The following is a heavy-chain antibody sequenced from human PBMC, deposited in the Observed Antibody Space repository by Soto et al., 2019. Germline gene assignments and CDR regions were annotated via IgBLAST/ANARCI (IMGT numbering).Heavy chain of an antibody. V-gene: IGHV3-7*01. CDR1: GFTFSSYW. CDR3: ARDPYSGIAAAGSGWFDP. Sequence: EVQLVESGGGLVQPGGSLRLSCAASGFTFSSYWMSWVRQAPGKGLEWVANIKQDGSEKYYVDSVKGRFTISRDNAKNSLYLQMNSLRAEDTAVYYCARDPYSGIAAAGSGWFDPWGQGTLVTVSS. J-gene: IGHJ5*02. D-gene: IGHD6-13*01. CDR2: IKQDGSEK.